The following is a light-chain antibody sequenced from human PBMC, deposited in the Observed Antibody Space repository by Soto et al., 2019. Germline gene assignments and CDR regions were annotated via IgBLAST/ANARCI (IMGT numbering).Light chain of an antibody. CDR1: QSVSSSY. CDR2: GAS. CDR3: QEYRSSPWT. J-gene: IGKJ1*01. V-gene: IGKV3-20*01. Sequence: EIVLTQSPGTLSLSPGERATLSCRASQSVSSSYLAWYQQKPGQAPRLLIYGASSRATGIPDRFSGRGSGKDFTLTISRLEPEDLAVYYCQEYRSSPWTFGQGTKVEIK.